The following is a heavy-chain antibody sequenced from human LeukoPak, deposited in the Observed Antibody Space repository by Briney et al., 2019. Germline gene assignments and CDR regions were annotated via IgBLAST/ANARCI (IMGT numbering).Heavy chain of an antibody. J-gene: IGHJ4*02. D-gene: IGHD1-26*01. CDR1: GFTFSSYW. CDR3: ARGRFRWELEIRDFDY. V-gene: IGHV3-7*03. Sequence: GGSLRLSCAASGFTFSSYWMSWVRQAPGKGLEWVANIRQDGSKIYYVDSVKGRFTISRDNAKNSLYLQMNNLRAEDTAVYYCARGRFRWELEIRDFDYWGQGTLVTVSS. CDR2: IRQDGSKI.